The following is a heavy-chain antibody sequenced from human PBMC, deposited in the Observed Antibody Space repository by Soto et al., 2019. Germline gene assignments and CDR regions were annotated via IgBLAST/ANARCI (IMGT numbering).Heavy chain of an antibody. CDR2: FDPEDGET. D-gene: IGHD3-22*01. Sequence: ASVKVSCKVSGYTLTELSMHWVRQAPGKGLEWMGGFDPEDGETIYAQKFQGRVTMTEDTSTDTAYMELSSLRSEDTAVYYCATWDAWLRYYHYRMDVWSQGTSVTVSS. CDR3: ATWDAWLRYYHYRMDV. V-gene: IGHV1-24*01. J-gene: IGHJ6*02. CDR1: GYTLTELS.